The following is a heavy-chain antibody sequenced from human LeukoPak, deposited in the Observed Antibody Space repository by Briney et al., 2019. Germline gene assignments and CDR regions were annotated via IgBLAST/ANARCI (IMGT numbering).Heavy chain of an antibody. V-gene: IGHV3-53*01. Sequence: TGESLRLSCTASGFSVSSSYLSWVRQAPGKGLEWVSDIYAGGGTYYADSVKGRFTISRDNSKNTLYLQMNSLRAEDTAVYYCAKANYDDSSGYYENLDYWGQGTLVTVSS. J-gene: IGHJ4*02. CDR1: GFSVSSSY. CDR2: IYAGGGT. CDR3: AKANYDDSSGYYENLDY. D-gene: IGHD3-22*01.